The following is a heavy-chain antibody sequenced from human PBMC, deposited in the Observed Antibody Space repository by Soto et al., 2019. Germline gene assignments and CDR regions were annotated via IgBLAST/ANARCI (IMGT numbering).Heavy chain of an antibody. J-gene: IGHJ5*02. CDR2: IYYSGST. CDR1: GGSISSSSYY. D-gene: IGHD2-15*01. V-gene: IGHV4-39*01. Sequence: SETLSLTCTVSGGSISSSSYYWGWIRQPPGKGLEWIGSIYYSGSTYYNPSLKSRVTISVDTSKNQFSLKLSSVTAADTAVYNWARHSKDWPWVVDWFDPWGQGTLVTVSS. CDR3: ARHSKDWPWVVDWFDP.